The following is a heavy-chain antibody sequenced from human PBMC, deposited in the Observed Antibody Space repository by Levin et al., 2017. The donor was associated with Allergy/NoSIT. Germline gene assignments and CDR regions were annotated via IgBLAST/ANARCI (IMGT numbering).Heavy chain of an antibody. V-gene: IGHV5-51*01. CDR3: ARRWGLRPTYSSTWYFDY. CDR2: IYPGDSDT. J-gene: IGHJ4*02. Sequence: PGESLKISCKVSGYSFTNYWIGWVRQMPGKGLEWMGIIYPGDSDTRYSPSFQGQVTISADKSINTAYLQWSSLKASDTAMYYCARRWGLRPTYSSTWYFDYWGQGTLVTVSS. CDR1: GYSFTNYW. D-gene: IGHD6-13*01.